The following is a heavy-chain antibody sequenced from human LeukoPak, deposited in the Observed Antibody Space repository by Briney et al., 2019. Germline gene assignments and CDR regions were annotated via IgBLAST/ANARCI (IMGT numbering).Heavy chain of an antibody. CDR1: GFTFSSYW. Sequence: GGSLRLSCAASGFTFSSYWMHWVRQAPGKGLVWVSRINSDGSSTSYADSVKGRFTISRDNAKNTLYLQMNSLRDEDTAVYYCVRDLSSRIVGLIARMDVWGQGTTVTVSS. J-gene: IGHJ6*02. V-gene: IGHV3-74*01. D-gene: IGHD1-26*01. CDR2: INSDGSST. CDR3: VRDLSSRIVGLIARMDV.